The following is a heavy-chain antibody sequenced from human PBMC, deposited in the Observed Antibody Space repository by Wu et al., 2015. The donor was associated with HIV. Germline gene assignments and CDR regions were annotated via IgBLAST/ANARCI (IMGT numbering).Heavy chain of an antibody. V-gene: IGHV1-18*01. CDR3: ARLSLRRFGELFSGADY. J-gene: IGHJ4*02. Sequence: QVQLVQSGAEVKKPGSSVKVSCKASGDTFNSYAISWVRQAPGKGFEWMGWIGGNRGESHSAQRFRDRFTMTRETSTSTAYMELTSLTSDDTAVYYCARLSLRRFGELFSGADYWGQGTLVTVSS. CDR1: GDTFNSYA. CDR2: IGGNRGES. D-gene: IGHD3-10*01.